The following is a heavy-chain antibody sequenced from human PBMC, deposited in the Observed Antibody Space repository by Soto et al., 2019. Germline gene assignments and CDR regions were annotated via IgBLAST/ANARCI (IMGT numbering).Heavy chain of an antibody. V-gene: IGHV4-31*03. CDR2: IYYSGST. CDR3: ARHKRAAHGYDFWSGYYPNRNSGLGFDY. CDR1: GGSISSGGYY. D-gene: IGHD3-3*01. J-gene: IGHJ4*02. Sequence: PSETLSLTCTVSGGSISSGGYYWSWIRQHPGKGLEWIGYIYYSGSTYYNPSLKSRVTISVDTSKNQFSLKLSSVTAADTAVYYCARHKRAAHGYDFWSGYYPNRNSGLGFDYWGQGTLVTVSS.